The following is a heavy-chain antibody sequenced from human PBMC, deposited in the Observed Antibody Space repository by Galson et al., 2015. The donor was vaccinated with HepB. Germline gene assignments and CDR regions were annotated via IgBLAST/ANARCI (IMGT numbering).Heavy chain of an antibody. V-gene: IGHV3-30*18. Sequence: SLRLSCAASGFTFSSYGVHWVRQAPGKGLEWVAVISYDGSNKYYADSVKGRFTISRDNSKNTLYLQMNSLRAEDTAVYYRAKGAVTDYWGQGTLVTVSS. J-gene: IGHJ4*02. CDR3: AKGAVTDY. CDR2: ISYDGSNK. D-gene: IGHD4-11*01. CDR1: GFTFSSYG.